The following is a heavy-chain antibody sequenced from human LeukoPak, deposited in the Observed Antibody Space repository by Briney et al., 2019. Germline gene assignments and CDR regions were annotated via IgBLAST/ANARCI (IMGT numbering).Heavy chain of an antibody. V-gene: IGHV3-21*01. D-gene: IGHD6-19*01. CDR3: AREASSRGQWLTYDAFDI. CDR2: ISSSSSYI. Sequence: GGSLRLYCAASGFTFSSYSMNWVRQAPGKGLEWVSSISSSSSYIYYADSVKGRFTISRDNAKNSLYLQMNSLRAEDTAVYYCAREASSRGQWLTYDAFDIWGQGTMVTVSS. J-gene: IGHJ3*02. CDR1: GFTFSSYS.